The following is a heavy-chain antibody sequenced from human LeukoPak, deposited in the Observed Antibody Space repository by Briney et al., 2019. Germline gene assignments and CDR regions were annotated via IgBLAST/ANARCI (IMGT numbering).Heavy chain of an antibody. Sequence: ASVKVSCKASGYTFTGYYMHWVRRAPGQGLEWMGWINPNSGGTNYAQKFQGRVTMTRDTSISTAYMELSRLRSDDTAVYYCARDRKVTPHFDYWGQGTLVTVAS. D-gene: IGHD4-23*01. CDR1: GYTFTGYY. CDR3: ARDRKVTPHFDY. CDR2: INPNSGGT. J-gene: IGHJ4*02. V-gene: IGHV1-2*02.